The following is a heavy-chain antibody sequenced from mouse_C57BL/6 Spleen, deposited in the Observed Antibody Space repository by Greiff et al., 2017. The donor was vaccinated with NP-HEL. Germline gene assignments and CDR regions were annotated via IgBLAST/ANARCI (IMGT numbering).Heavy chain of an antibody. CDR2: ISSGSSTI. CDR3: AREGITRYFDV. V-gene: IGHV5-17*01. CDR1: GFTFSDYG. D-gene: IGHD2-4*01. J-gene: IGHJ1*03. Sequence: EVQVVESGGGLVKPGGSLKLSCAASGFTFSDYGMHWVRQAPEKGLEWVAYISSGSSTIYYADTVKGRFTISRDNAKNTLCLQMTSLRSEDTAMYYCAREGITRYFDVWGTGTTVTVSS.